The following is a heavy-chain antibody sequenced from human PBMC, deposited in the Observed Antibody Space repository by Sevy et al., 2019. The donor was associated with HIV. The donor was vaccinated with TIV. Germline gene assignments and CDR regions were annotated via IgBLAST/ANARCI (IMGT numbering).Heavy chain of an antibody. CDR1: GFTFSSYN. J-gene: IGHJ4*02. Sequence: GGSLRLSCAASGFTFSSYNLIWVRQAPGKGLEWVSSLSSDNSYIFYADSVRGRLTISRDNAKNSLYLQMNSLRADDTAVYYCATIGSSSEFKNWGQGTLVTVSS. D-gene: IGHD6-6*01. V-gene: IGHV3-21*01. CDR3: ATIGSSSEFKN. CDR2: LSSDNSYI.